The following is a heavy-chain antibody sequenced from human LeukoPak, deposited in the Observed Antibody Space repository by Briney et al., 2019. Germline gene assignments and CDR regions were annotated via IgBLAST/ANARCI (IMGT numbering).Heavy chain of an antibody. CDR1: GGSFSGYY. CDR3: ARQPGIAVIGDY. CDR2: INHSGST. D-gene: IGHD6-19*01. J-gene: IGHJ4*02. V-gene: IGHV4-34*01. Sequence: SETLSLTCAVYGGSFSGYYWSWIRQPPGKGLEWIGEINHSGSTNYNPSLKSRVTISVDTSKNQFSLKLSSVTAADTAVYYCARQPGIAVIGDYWGQGTLVTVSS.